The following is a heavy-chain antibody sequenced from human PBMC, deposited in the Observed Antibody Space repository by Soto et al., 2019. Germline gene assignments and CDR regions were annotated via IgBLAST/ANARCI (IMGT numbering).Heavy chain of an antibody. CDR1: DDFISSYY. V-gene: IGHV4-4*07. J-gene: IGHJ6*02. D-gene: IGHD3-9*01. Sequence: SETLSLTCTVSDDFISSYYWNWIRQPAGKGLEWIGRVSTNGATNYNPSLESRVTMSVDTSKNQFSLKLTSVAAADTAVYFCARADYEILTGSYAMDVWGQGTTVTVSS. CDR3: ARADYEILTGSYAMDV. CDR2: VSTNGAT.